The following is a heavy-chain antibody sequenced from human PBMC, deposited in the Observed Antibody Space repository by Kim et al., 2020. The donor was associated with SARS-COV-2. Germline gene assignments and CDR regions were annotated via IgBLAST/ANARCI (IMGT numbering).Heavy chain of an antibody. D-gene: IGHD5-12*01. CDR1: GFTFTSYA. CDR3: ARSNIYSPEPFDP. Sequence: GGSLRLSCVASGFTFTSYAMTWVRQAPGKALEWVSVISCAGDATHYADSVKGRFTISSDSSENTVYLQMSSLRVDDTAVYYCARSNIYSPEPFDPWGQGTRGTVSS. J-gene: IGHJ5*02. CDR2: ISCAGDAT. V-gene: IGHV3-23*01.